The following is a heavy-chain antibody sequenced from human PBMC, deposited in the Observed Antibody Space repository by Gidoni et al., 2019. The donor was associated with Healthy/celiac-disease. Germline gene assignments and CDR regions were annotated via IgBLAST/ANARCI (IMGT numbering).Heavy chain of an antibody. Sequence: MQLVQSGPEVKKPGTSVNASCQACGFTFSNSAIQWVLQARGHRLEGIGWIVVGSRNSNYAQKFQERVTFTRDMSTSTVYMELSSLRSEDTAVYYCAADDMTTFLWGQGSLVTVSS. CDR3: AADDMTTFL. D-gene: IGHD3-16*01. CDR2: IVVGSRNS. CDR1: GFTFSNSA. V-gene: IGHV1-58*02. J-gene: IGHJ4*02.